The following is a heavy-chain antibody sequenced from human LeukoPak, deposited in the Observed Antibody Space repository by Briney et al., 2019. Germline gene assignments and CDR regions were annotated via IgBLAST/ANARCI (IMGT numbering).Heavy chain of an antibody. D-gene: IGHD3-22*01. J-gene: IGHJ4*02. CDR2: ISSSSSNI. CDR1: GFTFSKYS. V-gene: IGHV3-21*01. CDR3: ARDSDHYDSSGYFLGIMEGPY. Sequence: GGSLRLSCAASGFTFSKYSMNWVRQAPGKGLEWVSSISSSSSNIYYADSVKGRFTISRDSAKSSLYLQMNSLRAEDTALYYCARDSDHYDSSGYFLGIMEGPYWGQGTLVTVSS.